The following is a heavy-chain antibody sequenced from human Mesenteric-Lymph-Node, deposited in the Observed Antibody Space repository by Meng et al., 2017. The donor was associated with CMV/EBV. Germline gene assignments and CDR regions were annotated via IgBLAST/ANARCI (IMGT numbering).Heavy chain of an antibody. V-gene: IGHV4-61*01. CDR1: GGSVSSGTYY. J-gene: IGHJ6*02. CDR2: IYYSGST. CDR3: ARGARVYGMDV. Sequence: SETLSLTCSVSGGSVSSGTYYWSWIRQSPAKGLEWIGYIYYSGSTNYNPSLKSRVTISIDTSKKQFSLRLSSVTAADTAVYYCARGARVYGMDVWGQGNAVTSP.